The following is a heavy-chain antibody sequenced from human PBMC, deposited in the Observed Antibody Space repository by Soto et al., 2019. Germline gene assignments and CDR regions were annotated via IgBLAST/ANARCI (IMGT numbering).Heavy chain of an antibody. J-gene: IGHJ3*02. V-gene: IGHV3-7*01. CDR1: GFTFSSYW. CDR3: ARDEFGYCSGGSCYSADAFDI. CDR2: IKQDGSEK. D-gene: IGHD2-15*01. Sequence: GGALRLSCAASGFTFSSYWMSWVRQAPGKGLEWVANIKQDGSEKYYVDTVKGRFTISRDNAKNSLYLQMNSVRAEDTAVYYCARDEFGYCSGGSCYSADAFDIWGQGTMVTVSS.